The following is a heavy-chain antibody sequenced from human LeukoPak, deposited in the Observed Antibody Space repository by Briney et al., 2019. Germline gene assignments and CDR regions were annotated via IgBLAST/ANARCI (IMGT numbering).Heavy chain of an antibody. V-gene: IGHV3-43D*03. Sequence: GGSVRLSCAASGFTFNDYAMHWVRQAPGKGLEWVSLISWDGGSSFYADSVKGRFTFSRDNSKNSLYLQMSSLRPEDTALYYCARDSGGSSGRTDYIDYWGQGTLVTVSS. CDR3: ARDSGGSSGRTDYIDY. D-gene: IGHD3-22*01. CDR1: GFTFNDYA. J-gene: IGHJ4*02. CDR2: ISWDGGSS.